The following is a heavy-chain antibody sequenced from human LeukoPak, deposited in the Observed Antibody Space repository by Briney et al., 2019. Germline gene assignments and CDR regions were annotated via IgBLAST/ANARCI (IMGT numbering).Heavy chain of an antibody. CDR2: ISRSTNSI. V-gene: IGHV3-48*02. J-gene: IGHJ6*02. Sequence: GGSLRLSCEASGFTFRSYSMNWVRQAPGKGLEWISYISRSTNSISYADSVKGRFTISRDNAKNSLFLQVNNLRDGDTAVYYCARDRGPGIKPAGTVGMDVWGQGTTVTVSS. D-gene: IGHD6-13*01. CDR3: ARDRGPGIKPAGTVGMDV. CDR1: GFTFRSYS.